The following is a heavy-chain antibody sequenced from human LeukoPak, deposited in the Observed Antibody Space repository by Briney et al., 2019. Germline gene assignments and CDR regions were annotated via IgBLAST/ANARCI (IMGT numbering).Heavy chain of an antibody. CDR2: ISAYNGNT. CDR1: GYTFTSYG. CDR3: AKDLSRLRWGYYYMDV. V-gene: IGHV1-18*01. Sequence: ASVKVSCKASGYTFTSYGISWVRQAPGQGLEWMGWISAYNGNTNYAQKLQGRVTMTTDTSTSTAYMELRSLRSDDTAVYYCAKDLSRLRWGYYYMDVWGKGTTVTVSS. D-gene: IGHD4-23*01. J-gene: IGHJ6*03.